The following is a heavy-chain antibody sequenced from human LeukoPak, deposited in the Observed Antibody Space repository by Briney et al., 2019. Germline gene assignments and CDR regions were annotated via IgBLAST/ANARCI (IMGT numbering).Heavy chain of an antibody. CDR2: ISPGDSGI. CDR3: AAGGTSAP. J-gene: IGHJ5*02. V-gene: IGHV5-51*01. Sequence: GESLRISCKGSGYSFTNFWIGWVRQMPGKGLEWMGVISPGDSGIRYSPSFQGQVTISVDKSISTAYLQWSSLKASDSAMYYCAAGGTSAPWGQGTLVTVSS. CDR1: GYSFTNFW. D-gene: IGHD1/OR15-1a*01.